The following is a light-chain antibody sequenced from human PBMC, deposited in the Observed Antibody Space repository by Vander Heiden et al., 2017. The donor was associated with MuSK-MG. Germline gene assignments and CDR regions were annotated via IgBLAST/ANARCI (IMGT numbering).Light chain of an antibody. CDR3: QAWDSSNVV. V-gene: IGLV3-1*01. J-gene: IGLJ2*01. Sequence: SYELTQPPSVSVSPGQTATITCSGDKLGDKYVSWYQQKPGQSPVLVLSEATTRPSGIPERFSGSHSGMTATLTISETQAIDEADYYCQAWDSSNVVFGGGTKLTVL. CDR1: KLGDKY. CDR2: EAT.